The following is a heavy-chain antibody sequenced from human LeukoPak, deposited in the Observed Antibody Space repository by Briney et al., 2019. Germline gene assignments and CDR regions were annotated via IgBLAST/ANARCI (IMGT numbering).Heavy chain of an antibody. CDR3: ARGQDYGDYVLDY. D-gene: IGHD4-17*01. CDR2: INHSGST. Sequence: SETLSLTCTVYGGSFSGDYWSWIRQPPGKGLEWIGEINHSGSTNYNPSLKSRVTISVDTSKNQFSLKLSSVTAADTAVYYCARGQDYGDYVLDYWGQGTLVTVSS. CDR1: GGSFSGDY. J-gene: IGHJ4*02. V-gene: IGHV4-34*01.